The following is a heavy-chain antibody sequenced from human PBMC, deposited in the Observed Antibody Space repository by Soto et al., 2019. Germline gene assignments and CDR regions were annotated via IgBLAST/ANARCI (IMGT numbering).Heavy chain of an antibody. CDR1: GFTFINYA. CDR3: VKKSIVTVLNPVYWHFEL. CDR2: TSGGGDVA. D-gene: IGHD3-22*01. V-gene: IGHV3-23*01. J-gene: IGHJ2*01. Sequence: EEQLLESGGGLVQPGGSLRLSCAASGFTFINYAMNWVRQAPGKGLEWVSGTSGGGDVAFYADSVKGRFTISRDNNKNTLDLQMNSLRAEDTALYYCVKKSIVTVLNPVYWHFELWGRGTLVTVSS.